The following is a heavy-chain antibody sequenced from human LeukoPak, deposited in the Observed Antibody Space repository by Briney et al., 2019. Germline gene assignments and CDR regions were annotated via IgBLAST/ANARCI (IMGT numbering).Heavy chain of an antibody. J-gene: IGHJ4*02. CDR1: GFTFSSYG. V-gene: IGHV3-30*03. CDR2: ISYDGSNK. Sequence: GRSLRLSCAASGFTFSSYGMHWVLQAPGKGLEWVAVISYDGSNKYYADSVKGRFTISRDNSKNTLYLQMNSLRAEDTAVYFCARDAWEFHYYLDCWGQGTLVTVSS. D-gene: IGHD1-26*01. CDR3: ARDAWEFHYYLDC.